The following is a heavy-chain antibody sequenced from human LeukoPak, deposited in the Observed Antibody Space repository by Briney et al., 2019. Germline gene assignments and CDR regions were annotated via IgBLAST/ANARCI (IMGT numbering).Heavy chain of an antibody. Sequence: ASVNVSCKASGYTFTIYDIYWGRHPTGQGLEWMGWIYPNSGSTGYAQRFQGRVTMPRNTSISQVYMELSSLRSEDTAVYYCARGGNVRYGSGSYVFHCWGQGSMV. CDR3: ARGGNVRYGSGSYVFHC. D-gene: IGHD3-10*01. CDR1: GYTFTIYD. CDR2: IYPNSGST. J-gene: IGHJ4*02. V-gene: IGHV1-8*01.